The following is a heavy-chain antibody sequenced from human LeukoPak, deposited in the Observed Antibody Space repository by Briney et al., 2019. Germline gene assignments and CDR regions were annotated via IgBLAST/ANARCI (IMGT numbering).Heavy chain of an antibody. D-gene: IGHD4-17*01. J-gene: IGHJ5*02. V-gene: IGHV4-39*01. Sequence: SETPSLTCTVSGGSISSSSYYWGWIRQPPGKGLEWIGSIYYSGSTYYNPSLKSRVTISVDTSKNQFSLKLSSVTAADTAVYYCARGMVTTETNWFDPWGQGTLVTVSS. CDR2: IYYSGST. CDR1: GGSISSSSYY. CDR3: ARGMVTTETNWFDP.